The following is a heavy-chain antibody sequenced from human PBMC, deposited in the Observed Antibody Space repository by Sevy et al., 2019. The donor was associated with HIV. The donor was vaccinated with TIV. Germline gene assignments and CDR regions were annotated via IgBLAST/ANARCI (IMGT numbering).Heavy chain of an antibody. Sequence: GGSLRLSCTASGFTFTTYAMSWVRQAPGKGLEWVSSISSSGGTTYYADSVKGRFTISRDNSKNTLYLQMNSLRAEDTAIYYCAKGDEATAEYLDYVPNGFDIWGPGTKVTVSS. CDR2: ISSSGGTT. V-gene: IGHV3-23*01. CDR3: AKGDEATAEYLDYVPNGFDI. J-gene: IGHJ3*02. CDR1: GFTFTTYA. D-gene: IGHD4-17*01.